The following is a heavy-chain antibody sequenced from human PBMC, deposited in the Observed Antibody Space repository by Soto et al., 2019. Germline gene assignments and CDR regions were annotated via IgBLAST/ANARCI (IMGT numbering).Heavy chain of an antibody. V-gene: IGHV5-10-1*01. CDR3: ARHRGNLYDSSGYYWDV. CDR2: IDPSDSYT. J-gene: IGHJ6*02. D-gene: IGHD3-22*01. Sequence: XESLKISCQGSGYRFTSYWISWVRQMPGKGLEWMGKIDPSDSYTNYSPSFQGHVTISTDKSISTAYLQWSSLKASDTAMYYCARHRGNLYDSSGYYWDVWGQGTTVTVSS. CDR1: GYRFTSYW.